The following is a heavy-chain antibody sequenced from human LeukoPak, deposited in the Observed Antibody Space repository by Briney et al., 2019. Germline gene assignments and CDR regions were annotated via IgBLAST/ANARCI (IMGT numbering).Heavy chain of an antibody. Sequence: GGSLRLSCAASGFTFSSYNMNWVRQTPGQGLEWVSSITSGSSHIYYAGSVKGRFTISRDNAKNSLYLQMNSLRAEDTAVYYCAKDLRYCSSTSCYRYYYYYMDVWGKGTTVTVSS. CDR3: AKDLRYCSSTSCYRYYYYYMDV. D-gene: IGHD2-2*02. CDR2: ITSGSSHI. J-gene: IGHJ6*03. V-gene: IGHV3-21*01. CDR1: GFTFSSYN.